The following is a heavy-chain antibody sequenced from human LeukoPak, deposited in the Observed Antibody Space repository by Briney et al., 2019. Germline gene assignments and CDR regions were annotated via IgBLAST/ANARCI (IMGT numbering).Heavy chain of an antibody. CDR2: IHPGDSDI. Sequence: GESLKISCKGSGYSFTSYWIGWVRQMPGKGLDWLGIIHPGDSDIKYNPSFQGHITISADNSNSTAYLQWSSLKASDTAMYYCARRRGKYCGSPKCPWYFEYWGQGTLITVSS. J-gene: IGHJ4*02. V-gene: IGHV5-51*01. CDR3: ARRRGKYCGSPKCPWYFEY. D-gene: IGHD2-2*01. CDR1: GYSFTSYW.